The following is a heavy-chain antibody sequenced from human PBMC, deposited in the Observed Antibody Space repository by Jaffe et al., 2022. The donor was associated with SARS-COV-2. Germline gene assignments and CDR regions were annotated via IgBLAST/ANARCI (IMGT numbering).Heavy chain of an antibody. Sequence: EVQLVESGGGLVKPGGSLRLSCAASGFTFSNAWMSWVRQAPGKGLEWVGRIKSKTDGGTTDYAAPVKGRFTISRDDSKNTLYLQMNSLKTEDTAVYYCTTDFWASDYGDYMLPYYYYGMDVWGQGTTVTVSS. CDR3: TTDFWASDYGDYMLPYYYYGMDV. CDR1: GFTFSNAW. CDR2: IKSKTDGGTT. D-gene: IGHD4-17*01. J-gene: IGHJ6*02. V-gene: IGHV3-15*01.